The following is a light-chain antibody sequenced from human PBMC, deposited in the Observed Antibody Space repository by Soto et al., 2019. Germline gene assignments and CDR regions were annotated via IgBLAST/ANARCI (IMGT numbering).Light chain of an antibody. J-gene: IGKJ1*01. Sequence: AIQMTQSPSSLSASVGDRVTISCRASQGIGNALGWYPQKPRKPPKVLIYGASNLQSGVPPRFSGSGSGTYFTLASGSLQPEDSATDYCLQDINYPWTFGHGTKVEIK. CDR3: LQDINYPWT. V-gene: IGKV1-6*01. CDR2: GAS. CDR1: QGIGNA.